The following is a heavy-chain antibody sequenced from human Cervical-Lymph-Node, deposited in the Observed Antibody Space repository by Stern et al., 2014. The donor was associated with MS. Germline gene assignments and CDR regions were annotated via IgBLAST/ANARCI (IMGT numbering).Heavy chain of an antibody. CDR1: GFSLSTSGMC. Sequence: QVTLRESGPALVKPTQTLTLTCTFSGFSLSTSGMCVSWIRQPPGKALEWLARIDWDDDKYYSTSLKTRLTISKDTSKNQVVLTMTNMDPVDTATYYCARIRYSSGYPSSFDPWGQGTLVTVSS. D-gene: IGHD6-19*01. CDR2: IDWDDDK. CDR3: ARIRYSSGYPSSFDP. V-gene: IGHV2-70*15. J-gene: IGHJ5*02.